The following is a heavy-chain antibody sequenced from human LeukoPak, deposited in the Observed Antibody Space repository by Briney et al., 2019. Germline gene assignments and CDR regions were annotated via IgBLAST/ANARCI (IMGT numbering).Heavy chain of an antibody. Sequence: ASVKVSCKASGYTLTSYAMHWVRQAPGQRLEWMGWINAGNGNTKYSQKFQGRVTITRDTSASTAYMELSSLRSEDTAVYYCARSGYDFWSGYYFGYWGQGTLVTVSS. V-gene: IGHV1-3*01. CDR2: INAGNGNT. CDR3: ARSGYDFWSGYYFGY. CDR1: GYTLTSYA. D-gene: IGHD3-3*01. J-gene: IGHJ4*02.